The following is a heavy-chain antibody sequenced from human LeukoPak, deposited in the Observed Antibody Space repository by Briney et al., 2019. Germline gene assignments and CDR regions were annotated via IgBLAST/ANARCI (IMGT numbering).Heavy chain of an antibody. CDR2: IYYSGST. CDR3: ARHGLGITMVRGVIPNWFDP. J-gene: IGHJ5*02. V-gene: IGHV4-38-2*01. CDR1: GYSISSGYY. D-gene: IGHD3-10*01. Sequence: PLETLSLTCAVTGYSISSGYYWGWIRQPPGKGLEWIGSIYYSGSTYYNPSLKSRVTISVDTSKNQFSLKLSSVTAADTAVYYCARHGLGITMVRGVIPNWFDPWGQGTLVTVSS.